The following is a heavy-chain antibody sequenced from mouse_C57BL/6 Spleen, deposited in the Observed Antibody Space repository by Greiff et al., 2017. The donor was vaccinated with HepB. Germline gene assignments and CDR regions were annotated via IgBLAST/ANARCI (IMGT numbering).Heavy chain of an antibody. J-gene: IGHJ4*01. Sequence: EVQLQQSGPELVKPGASVKIPCKASGYTFTDYNMDWVKQSHGKSLEWIGDINPNNGGTIYNQKFKGKATLTVDKSSSTAYMELRSLTSEDTAVYYCAALKGAYYSNYYAMDYWGQGTSVTVSS. V-gene: IGHV1-18*01. D-gene: IGHD2-5*01. CDR3: AALKGAYYSNYYAMDY. CDR2: INPNNGGT. CDR1: GYTFTDYN.